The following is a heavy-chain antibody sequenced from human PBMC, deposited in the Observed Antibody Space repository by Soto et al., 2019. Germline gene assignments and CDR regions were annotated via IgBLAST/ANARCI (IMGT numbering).Heavy chain of an antibody. D-gene: IGHD6-13*01. V-gene: IGHV1-24*01. CDR1: GYTLTELS. J-gene: IGHJ4*02. CDR3: ATDMFGPRIAAAVNY. Sequence: GASVKVSCKVSGYTLTELSMHWVRQAPGKGLEWMGGFDPEDGETIYAQKFQGRVTMTEDTSTDTAYMELSSLRSEDTAVYYCATDMFGPRIAAAVNYWGQGTLVTVSS. CDR2: FDPEDGET.